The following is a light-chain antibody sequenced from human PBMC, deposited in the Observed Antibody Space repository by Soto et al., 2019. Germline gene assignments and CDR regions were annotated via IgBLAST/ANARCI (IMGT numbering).Light chain of an antibody. J-gene: IGKJ3*01. Sequence: DIQMTQSPSSLSASVGDRVTITCRASQDIRSDLGWFQQKPGKAPKRLIYAASTLESGVPSRFSGSRSGTEFTLSISSLQPEDFATYYCLQHNSYPFTFGHGTKVDIK. CDR1: QDIRSD. V-gene: IGKV1-17*01. CDR3: LQHNSYPFT. CDR2: AAS.